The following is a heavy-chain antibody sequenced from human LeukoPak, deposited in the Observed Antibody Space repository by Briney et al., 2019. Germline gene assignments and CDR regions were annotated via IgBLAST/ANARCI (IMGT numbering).Heavy chain of an antibody. CDR2: IIPILGIA. CDR3: AISLYCSGGSCYPERAFDI. CDR1: GGTFSSYA. V-gene: IGHV1-69*04. D-gene: IGHD2-15*01. Sequence: GASVKVSCKASGGTFSSYAISWVRQAPGQGLEWMGRIIPILGIANYAQKLQGRVTMTTDTSTSTAYMELRSLRSDDTAVYYCAISLYCSGGSCYPERAFDIWGQGTMVTVSS. J-gene: IGHJ3*02.